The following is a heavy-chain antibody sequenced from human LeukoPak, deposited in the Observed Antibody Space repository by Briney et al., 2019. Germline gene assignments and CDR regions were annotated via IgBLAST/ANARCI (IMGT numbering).Heavy chain of an antibody. Sequence: ASVKVSCKASGGTFSSSAITWVRQAPGQGLVWMGSIIPIFGTANYAQKFQGRVTITADESTSTAYMELSSLRSEDTAVYYCARGLLPAGDYVWYFDLWGRGTLVTVSS. CDR2: IIPIFGTA. J-gene: IGHJ2*01. V-gene: IGHV1-69*13. CDR1: GGTFSSSA. D-gene: IGHD4-17*01. CDR3: ARGLLPAGDYVWYFDL.